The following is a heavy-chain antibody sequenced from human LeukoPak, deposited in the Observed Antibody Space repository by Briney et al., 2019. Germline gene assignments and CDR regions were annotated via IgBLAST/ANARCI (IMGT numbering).Heavy chain of an antibody. J-gene: IGHJ4*02. V-gene: IGHV4-59*01. CDR1: GGSISSYY. CDR3: ARVRAGAAAAQRYYFDY. D-gene: IGHD6-13*01. Sequence: SQTLSLTCTVSGGSISSYYWSWIRQPPGKGLEWIGYIYYSGSTNYNPSLKSRVTISVDTSKNQFSLKLSSVTAADTAVYYCARVRAGAAAAQRYYFDYWGQGTLVTVSS. CDR2: IYYSGST.